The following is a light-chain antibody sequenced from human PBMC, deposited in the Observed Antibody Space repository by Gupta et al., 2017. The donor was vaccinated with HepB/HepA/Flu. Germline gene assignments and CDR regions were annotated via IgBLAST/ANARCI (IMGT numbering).Light chain of an antibody. CDR3: QSYDSSLSAYV. J-gene: IGLJ1*01. V-gene: IGLV1-40*01. CDR2: NNS. CDR1: SSNIGAGYD. Sequence: QSVLTQPPSVSGAPGQRVTISCTGSSSNIGAGYDVHWYQQLPGTAPKLLIYNNSNRPSGVPDRFSGSKSGTSGSLAITGLQAEDEADYYYQSYDSSLSAYVFGVGTKVTVL.